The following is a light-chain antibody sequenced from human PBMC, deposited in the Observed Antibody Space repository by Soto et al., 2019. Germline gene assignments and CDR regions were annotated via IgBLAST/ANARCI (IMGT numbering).Light chain of an antibody. J-gene: IGKJ1*01. V-gene: IGKV3-20*01. Sequence: EIVLTQSPGTLSLSPGERATLSCRASQSVSSSYLAWYQQKPGQAPRPLIYGASSRAIGIPDRFSGSGSGTDFTLTISRLEPEDFALYYCHQYGSSPWTFGQGTKVEIK. CDR1: QSVSSSY. CDR2: GAS. CDR3: HQYGSSPWT.